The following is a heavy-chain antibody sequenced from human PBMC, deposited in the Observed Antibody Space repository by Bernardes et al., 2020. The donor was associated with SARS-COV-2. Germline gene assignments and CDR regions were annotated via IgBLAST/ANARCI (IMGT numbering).Heavy chain of an antibody. Sequence: SETLSLTRTVSGGSISSYYWSWIRQPPGKGLEWIGYIYYSGSTNYNPSLKSRVTISVDTSKNQFSLKLSSLTAADTAVYYCARAKSGSYSSGSLDYWGQGTLVTVSS. CDR3: ARAKSGSYSSGSLDY. CDR1: GGSISSYY. CDR2: IYYSGST. V-gene: IGHV4-59*01. D-gene: IGHD1-26*01. J-gene: IGHJ4*02.